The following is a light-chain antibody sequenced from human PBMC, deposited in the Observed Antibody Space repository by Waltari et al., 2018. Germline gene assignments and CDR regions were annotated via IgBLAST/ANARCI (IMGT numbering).Light chain of an antibody. CDR1: SGSLSTTSY. V-gene: IGLV8-61*01. CDR2: KAN. J-gene: IGLJ3*02. CDR3: ALYMGSGIWV. Sequence: QTVVTQEPSLSVSPGGTVTLTCALSSGSLSTTSYATLYQQTPGQAPRTLVDKANSRSSGVPYRFSGSILGNTAALTITGAQADDESDYYCALYMGSGIWVFGGGTRLTVL.